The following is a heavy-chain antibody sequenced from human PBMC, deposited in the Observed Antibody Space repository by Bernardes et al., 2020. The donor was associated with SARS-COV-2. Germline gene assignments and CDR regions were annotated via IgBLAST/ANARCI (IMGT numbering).Heavy chain of an antibody. CDR3: AREGNWYFDL. J-gene: IGHJ2*01. CDR2: ISSSSSYI. V-gene: IGHV3-21*01. CDR1: GFTFRSYS. Sequence: VGSLRLSCAASGFTFRSYSMNWVRQAPGKGLEWVSSISSSSSYIYYADSVKGRFTISRDNAKNSLYLQMNSLRAEDTAVYYCAREGNWYFDLWGRGTLVTVSA.